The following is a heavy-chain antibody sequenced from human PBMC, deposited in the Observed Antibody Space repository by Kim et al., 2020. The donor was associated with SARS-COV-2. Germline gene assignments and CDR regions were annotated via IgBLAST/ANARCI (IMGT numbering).Heavy chain of an antibody. CDR3: ARGGGSGSYYNFDWFDP. CDR2: IYYSGST. Sequence: SETLSLTCTVSGGSISSYYWSWIRQPPGKGLEWIGYIYYSGSTNYNPSLKSRVTISVDTSKNQFSLKLSSVTAADTAVYYCARGGGSGSYYNFDWFDPWG. D-gene: IGHD3-10*01. J-gene: IGHJ5*02. CDR1: GGSISSYY. V-gene: IGHV4-59*13.